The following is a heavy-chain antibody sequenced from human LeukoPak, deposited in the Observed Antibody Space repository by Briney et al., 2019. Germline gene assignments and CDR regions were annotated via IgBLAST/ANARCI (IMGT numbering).Heavy chain of an antibody. CDR3: ATMGAKTFDH. V-gene: IGHV1-2*02. J-gene: IGHJ4*02. D-gene: IGHD1-26*01. Sequence: ASVKVSCKASGYTFTGYYMHWVRQAPGQGLEWMGWINPNSGGTNYAQKFQGRVTMTRDTSISTAYMDVTTLRSDDTAVYYCATMGAKTFDHWGQGTLVTVSS. CDR2: INPNSGGT. CDR1: GYTFTGYY.